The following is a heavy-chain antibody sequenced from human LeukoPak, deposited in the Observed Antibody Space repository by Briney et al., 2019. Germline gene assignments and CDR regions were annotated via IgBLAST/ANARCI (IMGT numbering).Heavy chain of an antibody. CDR2: IYYSGST. Sequence: PSETLSLTCTVSGGSISSYYWSWIRQPPGKGLEWIGYIYYSGSTNYNPSLKSRVTISVDTPENQFSLKLSSVTAADTAVYCCVRGRVAANNYCNCWGQPSLPSDSS. D-gene: IGHD2-15*01. CDR1: GGSISSYY. V-gene: IGHV4-59*01. CDR3: VRGRVAANNYCNC. J-gene: IGHJ4*02.